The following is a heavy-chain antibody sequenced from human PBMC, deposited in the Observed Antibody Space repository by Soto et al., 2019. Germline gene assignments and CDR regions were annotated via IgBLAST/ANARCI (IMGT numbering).Heavy chain of an antibody. D-gene: IGHD5-12*01. Sequence: GGSLRLSCAASGFTFSSYAMSWVRQAPGKRLEWVSAISGSGGSTYYADSVKGRFTISRDNSKNTLYLQMNSLRAEDTAVYYCAKHAGVATGSRWYYYGMDVWGQGTTVTVP. V-gene: IGHV3-23*01. CDR3: AKHAGVATGSRWYYYGMDV. CDR1: GFTFSSYA. J-gene: IGHJ6*02. CDR2: ISGSGGST.